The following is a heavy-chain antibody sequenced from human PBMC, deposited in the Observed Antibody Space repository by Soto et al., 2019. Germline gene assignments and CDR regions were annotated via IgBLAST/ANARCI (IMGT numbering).Heavy chain of an antibody. D-gene: IGHD6-13*01. CDR1: GGSISSYY. CDR3: ARVGSAAGNYYYYYGMDV. CDR2: IYYSGST. J-gene: IGHJ6*02. Sequence: SETLSLTCTVSGGSISSYYWSWIRQPPGKGLEWIGYIYYSGSTNYNPSLKSRVTISVDTSKNQFSLKLSSVTAADTAVYYCARVGSAAGNYYYYYGMDVWGQGTTVTVSS. V-gene: IGHV4-59*01.